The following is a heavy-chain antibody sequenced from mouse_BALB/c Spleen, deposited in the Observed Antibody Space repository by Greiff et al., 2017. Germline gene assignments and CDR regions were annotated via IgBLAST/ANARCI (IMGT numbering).Heavy chain of an antibody. CDR1: GFTFSDYG. CDR2: ISNLAYSI. Sequence: EVQRVESGGGLVQPGGSRKLSCAASGFTFSDYGMAWVRQAPGKGPEWVAFISNLAYSIYYADTVTGRFTISRENAKNTLYLEMSSLRSEDTAMYYCARDGYYGSSYWYFDVWGAGTTVTVSS. CDR3: ARDGYYGSSYWYFDV. J-gene: IGHJ1*01. D-gene: IGHD1-1*01. V-gene: IGHV5-15*02.